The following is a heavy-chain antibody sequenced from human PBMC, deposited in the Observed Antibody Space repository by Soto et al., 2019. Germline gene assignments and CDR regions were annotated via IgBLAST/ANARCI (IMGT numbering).Heavy chain of an antibody. J-gene: IGHJ5*01. CDR1: GGSINSYY. CDR2: ISSGGSA. V-gene: IGHV4-4*07. D-gene: IGHD2-8*01. CDR3: ARGAYPNWFDF. Sequence: SETLSLTCNVSGGSINSYYWSWIRQPAGKGLEWIGRISSGGSAIYNPPLKSRVTISVDTSKNQFSLRLTSVTAADTAVYFCARGAYPNWFDFWGQGTLVTVSS.